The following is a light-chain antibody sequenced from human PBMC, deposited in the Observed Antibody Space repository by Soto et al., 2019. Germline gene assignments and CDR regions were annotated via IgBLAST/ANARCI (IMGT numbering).Light chain of an antibody. CDR2: EVS. V-gene: IGLV2-14*01. CDR1: SSDVGGYNY. CDR3: SSYTSSTFYV. J-gene: IGLJ1*01. Sequence: QSVLTQPASVSGSPGQSITISCTGTSSDVGGYNYVSWYQQHPGKAPKLMIYEVSNRPSGVSNRFSGSKSGNTASLTISGLQAQDEAHYYCSSYTSSTFYVLGNGTKVT.